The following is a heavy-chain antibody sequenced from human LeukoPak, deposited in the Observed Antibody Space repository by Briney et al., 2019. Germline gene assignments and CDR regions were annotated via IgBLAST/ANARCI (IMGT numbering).Heavy chain of an antibody. V-gene: IGHV3-74*01. Sequence: GGSLRLSCAASGFSFSDYWMHWVRQTPGKGLVWVLRINSNGGSTTYADSVKGRFTISRDNAKSSLYLQMNSLRAEDTAVYYCARSLGYCSAGSCFPFDYWGQGTLVTVSS. CDR2: INSNGGST. CDR3: ARSLGYCSAGSCFPFDY. J-gene: IGHJ4*02. CDR1: GFSFSDYW. D-gene: IGHD2-15*01.